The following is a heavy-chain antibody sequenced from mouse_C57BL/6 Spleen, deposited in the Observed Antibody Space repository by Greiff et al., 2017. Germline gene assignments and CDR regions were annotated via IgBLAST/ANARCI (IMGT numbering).Heavy chain of an antibody. V-gene: IGHV1-39*01. CDR1: GYSFTDYN. CDR2: INPNYGTT. Sequence: EVQLQQSGPELVKPGASVKISCKASGYSFTDYNMNWVKQSNGQSLEWIGVINPNYGTTRYNQKFKGKATLTVDKPTSTAYMQLNSLTSEDSAVYYCARIRFCYGSSNPYCDMDCWGKGTTVTVSS. J-gene: IGHJ4*01. CDR3: ARIRFCYGSSNPYCDMDC. D-gene: IGHD1-1*01.